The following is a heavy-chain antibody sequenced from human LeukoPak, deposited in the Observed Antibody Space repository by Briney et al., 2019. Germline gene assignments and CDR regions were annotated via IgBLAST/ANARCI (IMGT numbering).Heavy chain of an antibody. D-gene: IGHD5-18*01. CDR3: AKDLCGYSYGYDY. Sequence: PGRSLRLSCAASGFTFSSYGMHWVRQAPGKGLEWVAVISYDGSNKYYADSVKGRFTISRDNSKNTLYLQMNSLRAEDTAVYYCAKDLCGYSYGYDYWGQGTLVTVSS. V-gene: IGHV3-30*18. CDR2: ISYDGSNK. CDR1: GFTFSSYG. J-gene: IGHJ4*02.